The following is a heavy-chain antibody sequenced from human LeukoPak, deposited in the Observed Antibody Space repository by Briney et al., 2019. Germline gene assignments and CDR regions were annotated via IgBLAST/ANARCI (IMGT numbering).Heavy chain of an antibody. CDR3: ATGLRAGNWDAFDI. V-gene: IGHV1-69*05. Sequence: SVKVSCKASGGTFSSYAISWVRQAPGQGLEWIGGIIPIFGTANYAQKFQGRVTITTDESTSTAYMELSSLRSEDTAVYYCATGLRAGNWDAFDIWGQGTMVTVSS. J-gene: IGHJ3*02. D-gene: IGHD1-1*01. CDR2: IIPIFGTA. CDR1: GGTFSSYA.